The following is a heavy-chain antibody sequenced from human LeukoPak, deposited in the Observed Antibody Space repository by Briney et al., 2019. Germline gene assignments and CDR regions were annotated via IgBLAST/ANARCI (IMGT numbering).Heavy chain of an antibody. CDR1: GFTFSSYA. Sequence: GRSLRLSCAASGFTFSSYAMHWVRQAPGKGLEWVAVISYDGSNKYYADSVKGRFTISRDNSKNTLYLQMNSLRAEDTAVYDCARARALINAFDYWGQGTLVTVSS. V-gene: IGHV3-30*04. D-gene: IGHD3-22*01. CDR3: ARARALINAFDY. J-gene: IGHJ4*02. CDR2: ISYDGSNK.